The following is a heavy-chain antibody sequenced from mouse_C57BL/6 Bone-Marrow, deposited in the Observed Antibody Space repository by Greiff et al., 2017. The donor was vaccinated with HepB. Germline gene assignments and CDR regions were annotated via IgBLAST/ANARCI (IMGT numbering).Heavy chain of an antibody. CDR2: IYPRSGNT. CDR3: ARRYYGSRYFDV. CDR1: GYTFTSYG. J-gene: IGHJ1*03. D-gene: IGHD1-1*01. V-gene: IGHV1-81*01. Sequence: QVQLQQSGAELARPGASVKLSCKASGYTFTSYGISWVKQRTGQGLEWIGEIYPRSGNTYYNEKFKGKATLTADKSSSTAYMELRSLTSEDPAVYFCARRYYGSRYFDVWGTGTTVTVSS.